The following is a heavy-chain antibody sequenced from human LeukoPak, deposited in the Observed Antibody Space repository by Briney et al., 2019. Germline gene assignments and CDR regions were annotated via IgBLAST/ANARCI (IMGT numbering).Heavy chain of an antibody. D-gene: IGHD3-22*01. CDR3: ARDSEYYYDSSGYFGYFDY. Sequence: ASVKVSCKASGGTFSSYAISWVRQAPGQGLEWMGRIIPIFGTANYAQKFQGRVTITTDESTSTAYMELSSLRSEDTAVYYCARDSEYYYDSSGYFGYFDYWGQGTLVTVSS. CDR2: IIPIFGTA. CDR1: GGTFSSYA. J-gene: IGHJ4*02. V-gene: IGHV1-69*05.